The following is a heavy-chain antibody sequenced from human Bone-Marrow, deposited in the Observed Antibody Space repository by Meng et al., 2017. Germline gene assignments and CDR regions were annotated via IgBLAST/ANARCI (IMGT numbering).Heavy chain of an antibody. CDR3: ARYPSGPVPSSGWHHYYYYGMDV. J-gene: IGHJ6*02. V-gene: IGHV7-4-1*02. CDR1: GYTFTSYA. CDR2: INTNTGNP. Sequence: ASVKVSCKASGYTFTSYAMNWVRQAPGQGLEWMGWINTNTGNPTYAQGFTGRFVFSLDTSVSTAYLQISSLQAEDTAVYYCARYPSGPVPSSGWHHYYYYGMDVWGQGTTVTVSS. D-gene: IGHD6-19*01.